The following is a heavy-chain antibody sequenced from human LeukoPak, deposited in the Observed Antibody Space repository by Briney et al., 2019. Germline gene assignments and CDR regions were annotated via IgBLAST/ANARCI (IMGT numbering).Heavy chain of an antibody. V-gene: IGHV6-1*01. CDR2: TYFRSKWHN. D-gene: IGHD2-8*02. J-gene: IGHJ6*02. CDR3: ARGLLVGHPYYCAMDV. Sequence: SQTLSLTCAISGDSVSSNSATWTWITQCPSMGLEWLGGTYFRSKWHNDSAESVKSRISINPDTSKNQFSLQLSSVTPEDTAVYYCARGLLVGHPYYCAMDVWGQGTTVSVSS. CDR1: GDSVSSNSAT.